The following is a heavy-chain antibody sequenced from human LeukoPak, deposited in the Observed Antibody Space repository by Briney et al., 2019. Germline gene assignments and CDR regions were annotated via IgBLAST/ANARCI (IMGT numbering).Heavy chain of an antibody. CDR1: GFTFSTYT. CDR2: ISGSGDST. Sequence: GGSLRLSCAASGFTFSTYTMRWVRQAPGKGLGWVSTISGSGDSTYYADSVKGRFTISRDNSKNTLYLQMNSLRAEDTAVYYCAGRWGGGYFDYWGPGAQVTVSS. J-gene: IGHJ4*02. D-gene: IGHD3-16*01. CDR3: AGRWGGGYFDY. V-gene: IGHV3-23*01.